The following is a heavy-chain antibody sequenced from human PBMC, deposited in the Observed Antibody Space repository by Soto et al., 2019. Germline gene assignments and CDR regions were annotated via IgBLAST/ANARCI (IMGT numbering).Heavy chain of an antibody. Sequence: QVQLLQSGAEVKNPGSSVKVSCKVSGGTFSSYTFTWVRQAPGQGLEWMGRIIPILNITNYAQKFQGRVTIIADQSTSTPYMELSSLRSEDTAVYYCAREAGAGTAVYYYMDVWGKGTTVTVSS. V-gene: IGHV1-69*08. D-gene: IGHD6-25*01. CDR3: AREAGAGTAVYYYMDV. CDR1: GGTFSSYT. J-gene: IGHJ6*03. CDR2: IIPILNIT.